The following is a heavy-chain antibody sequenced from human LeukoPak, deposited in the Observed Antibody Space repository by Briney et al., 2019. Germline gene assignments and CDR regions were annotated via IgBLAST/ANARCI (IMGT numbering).Heavy chain of an antibody. J-gene: IGHJ4*02. V-gene: IGHV1-18*01. Sequence: ASVKVSCKASGYTFTRYGISWVRQAPGQGLEWMGWISAYNGNTNYAQKLQGRVTMTTDTSTSTAYMELRSLRSDDTAVYYCAMYSSGWYPDYWGQGTLVTVSS. CDR3: AMYSSGWYPDY. D-gene: IGHD6-19*01. CDR2: ISAYNGNT. CDR1: GYTFTRYG.